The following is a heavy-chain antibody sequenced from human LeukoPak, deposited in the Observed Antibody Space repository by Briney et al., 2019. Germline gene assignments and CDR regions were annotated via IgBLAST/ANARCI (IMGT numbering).Heavy chain of an antibody. Sequence: SETLSLTCTVSGGSISSGGYYWSWIRQPPGKGLEWIGYIYHSGSTYYNPSLKSRVTISVDRSKNQFSLKLSSVTAADTAVYYCARDRRAGYSSSRRWLAFDIWGQGTMVTVSS. CDR1: GGSISSGGYY. J-gene: IGHJ3*02. CDR2: IYHSGST. V-gene: IGHV4-30-2*01. D-gene: IGHD6-13*01. CDR3: ARDRRAGYSSSRRWLAFDI.